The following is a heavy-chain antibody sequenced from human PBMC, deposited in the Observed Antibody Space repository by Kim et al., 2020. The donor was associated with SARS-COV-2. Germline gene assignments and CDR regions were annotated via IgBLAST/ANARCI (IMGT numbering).Heavy chain of an antibody. CDR2: IYSGGSST. V-gene: IGHV3-23*03. J-gene: IGHJ3*02. Sequence: GGSLRLSCAASGFTFSSYAMSWVRQAPGKGLEWVSVIYSGGSSTYYADSVKGRFTISRDNSKNTLYLQMNSLRAEDTAVYYCAKDSSGWYGWGAFDIWGQGTMVTVSS. CDR1: GFTFSSYA. CDR3: AKDSSGWYGWGAFDI. D-gene: IGHD6-19*01.